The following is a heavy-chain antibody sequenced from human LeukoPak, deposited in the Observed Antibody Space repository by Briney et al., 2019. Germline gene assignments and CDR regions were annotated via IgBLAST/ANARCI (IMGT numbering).Heavy chain of an antibody. CDR3: ARGTYYSGSGPGNWFDP. CDR2: ITRKDAI. D-gene: IGHD3-10*01. V-gene: IGHV3-11*01. Sequence: GGSLRLSCTASGFSVSDYYMNCSRQSPGKGLEWVSHITRKDAIEYADSVRGRFTISRDNANNLLYLQMDSLRPEDTAVYYCARGTYYSGSGPGNWFDPWGHGTLVTVSS. J-gene: IGHJ5*02. CDR1: GFSVSDYY.